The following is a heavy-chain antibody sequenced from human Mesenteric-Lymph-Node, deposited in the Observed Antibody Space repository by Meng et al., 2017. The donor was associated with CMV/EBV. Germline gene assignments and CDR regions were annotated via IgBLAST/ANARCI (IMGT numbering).Heavy chain of an antibody. V-gene: IGHV3-23*01. Sequence: AAFGFTFSSYAMNWVRQAPGKGLEWVSSISSSGGSTYYADSVTGRFTISRDNSKNTLYLQMNSLRAEDTAVYYCAKGGAWAVYYFDCWGQGTLVTVSS. D-gene: IGHD1-26*01. CDR2: ISSSGGST. CDR1: GFTFSSYA. CDR3: AKGGAWAVYYFDC. J-gene: IGHJ4*02.